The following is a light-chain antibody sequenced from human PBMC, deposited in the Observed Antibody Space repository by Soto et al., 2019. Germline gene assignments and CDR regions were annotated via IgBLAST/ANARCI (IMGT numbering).Light chain of an antibody. J-gene: IGKJ1*01. CDR1: QSVSSN. Sequence: EIVMTQSPARLSVSPGERATLSCRASQSVSSNLAWYQQKPGQAPRLLIYGASSRATGIPARFSGSGSGTEFTLTISSLQSEDFAVYQCQQYNKWPQTFGQGTKVDIK. V-gene: IGKV3-15*01. CDR2: GAS. CDR3: QQYNKWPQT.